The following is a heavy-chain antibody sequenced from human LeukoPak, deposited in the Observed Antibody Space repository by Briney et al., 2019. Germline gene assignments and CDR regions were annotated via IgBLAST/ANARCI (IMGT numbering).Heavy chain of an antibody. J-gene: IGHJ4*02. CDR3: TKRPFIGYFEY. CDR2: ISGSGDTT. V-gene: IGHV3-23*01. CDR1: GLIFSNYA. Sequence: GGSLRLSCATSGLIFSNYAVNWVRQAPGKGLEWVSIISGSGDTTYYADSVKGRFTISRDTSKNMLYLQMTSLRAEDPAVYYCTKRPFIGYFEYWGQGTLVTVSS.